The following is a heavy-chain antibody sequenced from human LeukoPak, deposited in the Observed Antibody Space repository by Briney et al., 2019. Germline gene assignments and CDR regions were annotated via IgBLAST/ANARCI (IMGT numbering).Heavy chain of an antibody. D-gene: IGHD3/OR15-3a*01. Sequence: GGSLRLSCAASGFTVSSNYMSWVRQAPGKGLEWVTVMCRGGSTYYADSVKGRFTISRDNSKNTLYLQMNSLRAEDTAVYYCARARTWPYWFDPWGQGTLVTVSS. CDR3: ARARTWPYWFDP. CDR1: GFTVSSNY. J-gene: IGHJ5*02. CDR2: MCRGGST. V-gene: IGHV3-53*01.